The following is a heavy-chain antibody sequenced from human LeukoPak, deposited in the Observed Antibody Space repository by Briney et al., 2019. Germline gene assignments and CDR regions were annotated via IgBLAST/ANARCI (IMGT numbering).Heavy chain of an antibody. CDR3: ARSEKDSSGYFIFDY. D-gene: IGHD3-22*01. CDR1: GGSISSGGYY. CDR2: IYHSGST. V-gene: IGHV4-30-2*01. Sequence: PSETLPLTCTVSGGSISSGGYYWSWIRQPPGKGLEWIGYIYHSGSTYYNPSLKSRVTISVDRSKNQFSLKLSSVTAADTAVYYCARSEKDSSGYFIFDYWGQGTLVTVSS. J-gene: IGHJ4*02.